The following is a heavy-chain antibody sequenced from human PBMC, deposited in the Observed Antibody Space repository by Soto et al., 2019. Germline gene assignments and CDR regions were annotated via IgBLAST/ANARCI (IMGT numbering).Heavy chain of an antibody. CDR2: IRSKAYGGTT. D-gene: IGHD2-2*03. CDR3: TRVAWIPYYYYYMDV. V-gene: IGHV3-49*03. J-gene: IGHJ6*03. CDR1: GFTFGDYA. Sequence: PGGSLRLSCTASGFTFGDYAMSWFRQAPGKGLEWVGFIRSKAYGGTTEYAASVKGRFTISRDDSKSIAYLQMNSLKTEDTAVYYCTRVAWIPYYYYYMDVWGKGTTVTVSS.